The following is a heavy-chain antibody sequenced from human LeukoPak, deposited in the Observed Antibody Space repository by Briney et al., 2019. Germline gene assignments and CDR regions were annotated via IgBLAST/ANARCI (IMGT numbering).Heavy chain of an antibody. CDR1: GFTLSSLA. V-gene: IGHV3-23*01. D-gene: IGHD3-3*01. CDR2: ISCNGGNT. Sequence: GGSVRLSCAASGFTLSSLAMSWVPQAPGKGLEWVSAISCNGGNTFYADSVKGRFTISRDNCRNTLYLQMNSRRAEDTAVYYCAKDGDYYDFWSGYYPYYYYNYMDVWGKGTTVTVSS. J-gene: IGHJ6*03. CDR3: AKDGDYYDFWSGYYPYYYYNYMDV.